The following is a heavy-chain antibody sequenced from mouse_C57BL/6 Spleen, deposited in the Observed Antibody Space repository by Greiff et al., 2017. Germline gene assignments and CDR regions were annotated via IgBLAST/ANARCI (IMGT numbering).Heavy chain of an antibody. Sequence: QVQLHQSGAELVRPGSSVKLSCKASGYTFTSYWMHWVKQRPIQGLEWIGNIDPSDSETHYNQKFKDKATLTVDKSSSTAYMQLSSLTSEDSAVYYCARRDYDAMDYWGQGTSVTVSA. V-gene: IGHV1-52*01. CDR3: ARRDYDAMDY. J-gene: IGHJ4*01. CDR2: IDPSDSET. CDR1: GYTFTSYW.